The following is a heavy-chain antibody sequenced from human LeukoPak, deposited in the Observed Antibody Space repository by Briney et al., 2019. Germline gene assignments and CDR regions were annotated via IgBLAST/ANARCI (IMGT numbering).Heavy chain of an antibody. V-gene: IGHV4-34*01. CDR3: ARHVGGYFDY. Sequence: SETLSLTCAVYGGSFSGYYWSWIRQPPGKGLEWIGEINHSGSTNYNPSLKSRVTISVDTSKNQFSLKLSSVTAADTAVYYCARHVGGYFDYWGQGTLVTVSS. CDR1: GGSFSGYY. D-gene: IGHD3-10*02. J-gene: IGHJ4*02. CDR2: INHSGST.